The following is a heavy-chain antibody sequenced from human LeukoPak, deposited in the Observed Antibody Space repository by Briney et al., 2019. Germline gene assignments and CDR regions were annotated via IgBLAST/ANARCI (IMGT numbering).Heavy chain of an antibody. V-gene: IGHV1-69*13. J-gene: IGHJ6*03. CDR2: IIPIFGTA. Sequence: GASVKVSCKASGGTFSSYAISWVRQAPGQGLEWMGGIIPIFGTANYAQKFQGRVTITADESTSTAYMELSSLRSEDTAVYYCASYDSSGYYQQPQDYYYYYMDVWGKGTTVTISS. D-gene: IGHD3-22*01. CDR1: GGTFSSYA. CDR3: ASYDSSGYYQQPQDYYYYYMDV.